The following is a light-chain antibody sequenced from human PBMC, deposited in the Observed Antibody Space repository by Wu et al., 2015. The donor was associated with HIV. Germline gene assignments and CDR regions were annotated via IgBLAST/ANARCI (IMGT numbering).Light chain of an antibody. CDR3: QQNSGTLPTT. Sequence: DIQMTQSPSSLSASVGDRVTITCRASQSISNFLNWYQQKSGKAPKLLIYGTYSLRSGVPSRFSGSGSGTDFTLTINNLQPEDFATYFCQQNSGTLPTTFGQGTKVEIK. CDR2: GTY. J-gene: IGKJ1*01. V-gene: IGKV1-39*01. CDR1: QSISNF.